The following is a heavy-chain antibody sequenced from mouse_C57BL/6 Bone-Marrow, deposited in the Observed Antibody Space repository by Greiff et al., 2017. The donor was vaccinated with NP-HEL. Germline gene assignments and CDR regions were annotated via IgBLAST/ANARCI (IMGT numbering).Heavy chain of an antibody. D-gene: IGHD2-1*01. CDR2: INPNYGTT. CDR1: GYSFTDYN. J-gene: IGHJ2*01. V-gene: IGHV1-39*01. Sequence: VHVKQSGPELVKPGASVKISCKASGYSFTDYNMNWVKQSNGKSLEWIGVINPNYGTTSYNQKFKGKATLTVDQSSSTAYMQLNSLTSEDSAVYYCARKRDGNYYFDYWGQGTTLTVSS. CDR3: ARKRDGNYYFDY.